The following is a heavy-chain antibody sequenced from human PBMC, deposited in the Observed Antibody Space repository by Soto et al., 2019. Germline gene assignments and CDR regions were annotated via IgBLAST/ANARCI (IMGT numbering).Heavy chain of an antibody. CDR2: IYYSGRT. V-gene: IGHV4-61*01. J-gene: IGHJ6*02. D-gene: IGHD2-8*01. CDR1: GGSVSSGSYY. CDR3: ARELMGGSYYGMLV. Sequence: SETLSLTCIVSGGSVSSGSYYWSWVRQPPVKGLELIGYIYYSGRTNYNPSLKSRVTISVDTSTHPCSMKLSSVTAADTVGYKCARELMGGSYYGMLVWGQGTPLTFS.